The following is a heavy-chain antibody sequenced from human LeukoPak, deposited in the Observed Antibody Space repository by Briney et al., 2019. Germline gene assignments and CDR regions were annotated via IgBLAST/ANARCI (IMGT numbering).Heavy chain of an antibody. V-gene: IGHV5-51*01. CDR3: ARIGYCSGGSCPTYYYYYYMDV. CDR2: IFPGDSET. D-gene: IGHD2-15*01. J-gene: IGHJ6*03. Sequence: GESLKISCKGSGYSFTTHWIGWVRQMPGKGLEWMGIIFPGDSETLYSASLQGQVTISADKSINTAYLQWSSLKASDIAMYYCARIGYCSGGSCPTYYYYYYMDVWGKGTTVTVSS. CDR1: GYSFTTHW.